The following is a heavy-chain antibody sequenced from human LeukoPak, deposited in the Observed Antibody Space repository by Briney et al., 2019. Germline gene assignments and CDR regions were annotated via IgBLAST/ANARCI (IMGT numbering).Heavy chain of an antibody. J-gene: IGHJ4*02. Sequence: KPSETLSLTCAVYGGSFSGYYWSWIRQPPGKGLEWIGEINHSGSTNYNPSLKSRVTISVDTSKNQFSLKLSSVIAADTAVYYCANSFTHDYWGQGTLVTVSS. D-gene: IGHD4-4*01. CDR3: ANSFTHDY. CDR1: GGSFSGYY. V-gene: IGHV4-34*01. CDR2: INHSGST.